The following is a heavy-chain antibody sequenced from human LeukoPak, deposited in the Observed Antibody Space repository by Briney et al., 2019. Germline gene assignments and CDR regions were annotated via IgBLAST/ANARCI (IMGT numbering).Heavy chain of an antibody. CDR2: IYYSGST. J-gene: IGHJ5*02. D-gene: IGHD2-2*02. CDR3: ARDAPLYCSSTSCYTGWFDP. V-gene: IGHV4-30-4*01. Sequence: SQTLSLTCTVSGGAISTGDYYWSWLRQPPGKGLEWIGYIYYSGSTYYNPSLRSRITISVDTSKNQFSLRLRFVTAADTAVYYCARDAPLYCSSTSCYTGWFDPWGQGTLVTVSS. CDR1: GGAISTGDYY.